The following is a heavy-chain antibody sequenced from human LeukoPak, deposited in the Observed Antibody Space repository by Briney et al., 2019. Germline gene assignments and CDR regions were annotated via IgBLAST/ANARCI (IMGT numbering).Heavy chain of an antibody. J-gene: IGHJ3*02. CDR3: AKTRSGTYYGASFDI. CDR1: GDPLTMIDW. V-gene: IGHV4-28*01. D-gene: IGHD1-26*01. CDR2: IYEGGTT. Sequence: SDTLSLTRAVSGDPLTMIDWRAWARHPPGNGLEWLGNIYEGGTTYPNPSLQTRVIMSVDSSKNQFSLRLGSVTAVDTAVYHCAKTRSGTYYGASFDIWGQGILVTVSS.